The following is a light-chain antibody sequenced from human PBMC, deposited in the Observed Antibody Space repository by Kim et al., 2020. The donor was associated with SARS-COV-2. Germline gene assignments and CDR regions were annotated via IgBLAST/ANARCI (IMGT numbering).Light chain of an antibody. CDR1: QSSTNY. CDR3: QQSYTTPYT. Sequence: SAAVGDRVAITCLASQSSTNYLNWYQQKPVKAPKLLIYAASNLQSGVPSRLSGSGFGTDFTLTISSLQPEDFATYYCQQSYTTPYTFGQGTKLEI. J-gene: IGKJ2*01. V-gene: IGKV1-39*01. CDR2: AAS.